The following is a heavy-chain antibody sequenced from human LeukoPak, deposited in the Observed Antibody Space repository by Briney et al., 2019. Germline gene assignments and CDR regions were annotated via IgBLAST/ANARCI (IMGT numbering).Heavy chain of an antibody. D-gene: IGHD7-27*01. CDR3: ARELGLAFDY. J-gene: IGHJ4*02. V-gene: IGHV3-21*01. Sequence: GGSLRLSCAASRFTFSSYSMNWVRQAPGKGLEWVSSISSSSSYIYYADSVKGRFTISRDNAKNSLYLQMNSLRAEDTAVYYCARELGLAFDYWGQRTPVTVSS. CDR2: ISSSSSYI. CDR1: RFTFSSYS.